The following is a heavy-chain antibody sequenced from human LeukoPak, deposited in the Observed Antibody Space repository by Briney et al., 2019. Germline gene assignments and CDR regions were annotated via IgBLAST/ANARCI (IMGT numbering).Heavy chain of an antibody. V-gene: IGHV3-48*03. CDR2: ISNSGSTI. J-gene: IGHJ4*02. CDR3: ATIAVAGPDNY. CDR1: GFTFSNYE. Sequence: HPGGSLRLSCAASGFTFSNYEMNWVRQAPGKGLEWVSYISNSGSTIYYADSVKGRFTISRDNAKNSLYLQMNSLRAEDTAVYYCATIAVAGPDNYWGQGTLVTVSS. D-gene: IGHD6-19*01.